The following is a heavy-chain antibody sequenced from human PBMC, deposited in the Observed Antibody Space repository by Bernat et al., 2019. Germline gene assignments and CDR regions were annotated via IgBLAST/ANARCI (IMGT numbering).Heavy chain of an antibody. V-gene: IGHV4-30-4*01. CDR3: AREGGNSGHDLDY. Sequence: QVQLQESGPGLVKPSQTLSLTCTVSGGSISSGDYYWSWIRQPPGKGLEWIGYIYYSGSTYYNPSLKSRVTISVDTSKNQFSLKLRSVTAADTAVYYCAREGGNSGHDLDYWGQGTLVTVSS. J-gene: IGHJ4*02. CDR1: GGSISSGDYY. CDR2: IYYSGST. D-gene: IGHD4-23*01.